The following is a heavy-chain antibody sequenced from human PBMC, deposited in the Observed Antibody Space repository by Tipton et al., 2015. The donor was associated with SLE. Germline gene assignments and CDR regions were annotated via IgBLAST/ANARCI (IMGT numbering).Heavy chain of an antibody. Sequence: TLSLTCTVSGGSIISSSWWSWVRQPPGKGLEWIGDIYHSESPNYNPSLKSRVTISVDTSKNQFSLRLTSVTAADTAVYYCARPPGTYPTGDYWGQGTLVTVSS. J-gene: IGHJ4*02. V-gene: IGHV4-4*02. D-gene: IGHD3-10*01. CDR1: GGSIISSSW. CDR2: IYHSESP. CDR3: ARPPGTYPTGDY.